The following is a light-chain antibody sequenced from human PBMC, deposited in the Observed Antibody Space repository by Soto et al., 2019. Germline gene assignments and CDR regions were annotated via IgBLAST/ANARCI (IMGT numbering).Light chain of an antibody. V-gene: IGKV1-5*03. J-gene: IGKJ5*01. Sequence: DIELTQAASTLSASVGDRVTITCRASQSISTWLAWYQQKPGKAPKLLIYKASSLESGVPSRFSGGGSGTEFTLTISSLQPDDFATYYCQQYNDYSPYTFGQGTRLEIK. CDR2: KAS. CDR1: QSISTW. CDR3: QQYNDYSPYT.